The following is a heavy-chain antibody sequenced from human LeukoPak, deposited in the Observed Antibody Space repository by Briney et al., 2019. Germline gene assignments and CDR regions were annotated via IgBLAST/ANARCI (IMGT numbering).Heavy chain of an antibody. CDR2: IEYDGNKK. CDR1: GFRFSGYG. D-gene: IGHD1-1*01. CDR3: VKDRAFNTNWLGVFDI. Sequence: PGGSLRLSCAAFGFRFSGYGMHWVRQAPGKGLEWVATIEYDGNKKYYADSVKGRFTITRDNSKNTLSLEMNSLRAEDTALYKCVKDRAFNTNWLGVFDIWGQGTMVTVSS. V-gene: IGHV3-30*02. J-gene: IGHJ3*02.